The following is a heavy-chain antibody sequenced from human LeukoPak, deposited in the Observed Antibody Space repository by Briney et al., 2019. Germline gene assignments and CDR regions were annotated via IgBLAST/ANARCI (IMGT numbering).Heavy chain of an antibody. CDR2: INPNSGGT. Sequence: GASVKVSCRASGYTFTGYYMHWVRQAPGQGLEWMGWINPNSGGTNYAQKFQGRVTMTRDTSISTAYMELSRLRSDDTAVYYCARDFWSGYYVHYYMDVWGQGTTVTVSS. D-gene: IGHD3-3*01. CDR1: GYTFTGYY. J-gene: IGHJ6*03. CDR3: ARDFWSGYYVHYYMDV. V-gene: IGHV1-2*02.